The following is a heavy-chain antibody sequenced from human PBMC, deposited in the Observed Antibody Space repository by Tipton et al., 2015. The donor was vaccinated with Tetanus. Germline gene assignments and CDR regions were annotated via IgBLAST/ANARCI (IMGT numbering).Heavy chain of an antibody. V-gene: IGHV1-18*04. CDR3: ARVGGRVCSSTSCYALAIYPFDY. CDR2: ISAYNGNT. J-gene: IGHJ4*02. D-gene: IGHD2-2*01. Sequence: QVQLVQSGAEVKKPGASVKVSCKASGYTFTSYGISWVRQAPGQGLEWMGWISAYNGNTNYAQKLQGRVTMTPDTSTGTGYMELGGRRSGGPAVYYCARVGGRVCSSTSCYALAIYPFDYWGQGTLVTVSS. CDR1: GYTFTSYG.